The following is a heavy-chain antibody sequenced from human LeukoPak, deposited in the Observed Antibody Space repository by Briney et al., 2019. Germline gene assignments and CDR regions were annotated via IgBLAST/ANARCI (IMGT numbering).Heavy chain of an antibody. D-gene: IGHD3-10*01. CDR1: GLTVSSNY. J-gene: IGHJ5*02. Sequence: GGSLRLSCAASGLTVSSNYMSWVRQAPGKGLEWVSGINWNGGSTGYADSVKGRFTISRDNAKNSLYLQMNSLRAEDTALYHCARNYYGSGSHFWFDPWGQGTLVTVSS. CDR2: INWNGGST. CDR3: ARNYYGSGSHFWFDP. V-gene: IGHV3-20*01.